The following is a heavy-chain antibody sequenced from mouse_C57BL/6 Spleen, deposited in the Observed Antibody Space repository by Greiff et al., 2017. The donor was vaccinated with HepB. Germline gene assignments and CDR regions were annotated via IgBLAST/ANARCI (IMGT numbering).Heavy chain of an antibody. CDR3: AREIDGYSDFDY. Sequence: VHVKQSGPELVKPGDSVKISCKASGYSFTGYFMNWVMQSHGKSLEWIGRINPYNGDTFYNQKFKGKATLTVDKSSSTAHMELRSLTSEDSAVYYCAREIDGYSDFDYWGQGTTLTVSS. D-gene: IGHD2-3*01. CDR1: GYSFTGYF. J-gene: IGHJ2*01. V-gene: IGHV1-20*01. CDR2: INPYNGDT.